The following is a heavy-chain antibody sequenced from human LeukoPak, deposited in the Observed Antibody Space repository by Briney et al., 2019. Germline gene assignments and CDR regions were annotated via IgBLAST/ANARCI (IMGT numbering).Heavy chain of an antibody. Sequence: PSETLSLTCAVYGGSFSGYYWSWIRQPPGKGLEWIGEINHSGSTNYNPSLKSRVTISVDTSKNQFSLKLSSATAADTAVYYCARGGEEYYYDSSGYPLDVWGQGTTVTVSS. D-gene: IGHD3-22*01. CDR2: INHSGST. CDR1: GGSFSGYY. V-gene: IGHV4-34*01. CDR3: ARGGEEYYYDSSGYPLDV. J-gene: IGHJ6*02.